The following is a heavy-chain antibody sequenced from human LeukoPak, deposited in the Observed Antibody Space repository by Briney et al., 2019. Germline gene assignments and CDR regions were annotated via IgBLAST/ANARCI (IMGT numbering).Heavy chain of an antibody. Sequence: SETLSLTCAVYGGSFSGYYWSWIRQPPGKGVEWIGEINHSGSTNYNPSLKSRVTISVDTSKNQYSLKLSSVTAADTAVYYCAREAGSTPLGYYYYMDVWGKGTTVTVSS. D-gene: IGHD2-2*01. J-gene: IGHJ6*03. CDR3: AREAGSTPLGYYYYMDV. V-gene: IGHV4-34*01. CDR2: INHSGST. CDR1: GGSFSGYY.